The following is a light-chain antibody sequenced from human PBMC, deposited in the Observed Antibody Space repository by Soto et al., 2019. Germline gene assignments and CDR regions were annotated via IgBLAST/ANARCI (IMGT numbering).Light chain of an antibody. CDR1: QSISSY. J-gene: IGKJ5*01. V-gene: IGKV1-39*01. CDR3: QQSYSTPIT. Sequence: DIQMTQSHSSLSASVGDRVTITCGASQSISSYLNWYQQKPGKAPKLLIYAASSLQSGVPSRFSGSGSGTDFTLTISSLQPEDFATYYCQQSYSTPITFGQVTRLEIK. CDR2: AAS.